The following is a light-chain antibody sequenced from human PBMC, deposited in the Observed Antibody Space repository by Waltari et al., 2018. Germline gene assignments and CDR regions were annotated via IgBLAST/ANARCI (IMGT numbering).Light chain of an antibody. J-gene: IGLJ1*01. CDR3: KSYTTSSTFV. CDR2: DVD. Sequence: QSALTQPASVSGSPGQSLTISCPGTSSDVGGRSPVSWYQQPPGKAPKLVIYDVDKRPSGISNRFSGSRSGNTASLSISGLQAEDEADYYCKSYTTSSTFVFGTGTQVTVL. CDR1: SSDVGGRSP. V-gene: IGLV2-14*02.